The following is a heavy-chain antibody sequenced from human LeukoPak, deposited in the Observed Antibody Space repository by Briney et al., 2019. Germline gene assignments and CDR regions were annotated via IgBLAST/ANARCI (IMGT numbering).Heavy chain of an antibody. CDR2: INEDGSST. CDR1: GYTFSTYW. Sequence: GGSLRLSCAASGYTFSTYWMHWIRQGPGKGLVWVSRINEDGSSTSYADSVRGRFTISRDNAKNTLYLQMNSLRAEDTAVYYCARVLSAGDAFDIWGQGTMVTVSS. D-gene: IGHD6-13*01. V-gene: IGHV3-74*01. CDR3: ARVLSAGDAFDI. J-gene: IGHJ3*02.